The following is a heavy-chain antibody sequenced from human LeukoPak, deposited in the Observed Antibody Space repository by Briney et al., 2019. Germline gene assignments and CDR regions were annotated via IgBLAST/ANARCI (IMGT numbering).Heavy chain of an antibody. D-gene: IGHD3-22*01. J-gene: IGHJ4*02. Sequence: SETLSLTCTVSGGSISSYYWSWIRQPPGKGLEWIGYIYYSGSTNYNPSLKSRVTISVDTSKNQFSLKLSSVTAADTAVYYCAAVPDYYDSSGWEGGFDYWGQGTLVTVSS. CDR1: GGSISSYY. V-gene: IGHV4-59*08. CDR2: IYYSGST. CDR3: AAVPDYYDSSGWEGGFDY.